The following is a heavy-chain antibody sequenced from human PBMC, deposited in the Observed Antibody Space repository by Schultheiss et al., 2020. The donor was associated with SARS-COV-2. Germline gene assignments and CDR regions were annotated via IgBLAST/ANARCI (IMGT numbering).Heavy chain of an antibody. CDR1: GGTFSSYA. CDR2: IIPIFGTA. Sequence: SVKVSCKASGGTFSSYAISWVRQAPGQGLEWMGGIIPIFGTANYAQKFQGRVTMTTDTSTSTAYMELSRLRSDDTAVYYCARGLGATVTTELKFNYWGQGTLVTVSS. V-gene: IGHV1-69*05. J-gene: IGHJ4*02. D-gene: IGHD4-17*01. CDR3: ARGLGATVTTELKFNY.